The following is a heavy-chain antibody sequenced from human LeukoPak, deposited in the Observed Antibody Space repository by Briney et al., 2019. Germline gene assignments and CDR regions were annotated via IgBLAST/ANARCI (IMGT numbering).Heavy chain of an antibody. CDR2: IYPGDSDI. CDR1: GYSFATYW. CDR3: ARRQISGYSYGYCDY. V-gene: IGHV5-51*01. Sequence: GESLKISCKGSGYSFATYWIGWVRQMPGKGLEWMGIIYPGDSDIRYSPSIQGQVTISADKPISTAYLQWSSLKASDTAMYYCARRQISGYSYGYCDYWGQGTLVTVSS. J-gene: IGHJ4*02. D-gene: IGHD5-18*01.